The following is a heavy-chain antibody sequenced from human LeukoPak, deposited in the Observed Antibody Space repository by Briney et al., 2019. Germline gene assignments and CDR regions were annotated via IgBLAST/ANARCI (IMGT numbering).Heavy chain of an antibody. V-gene: IGHV4-59*01. Sequence: SETLSLTCTVSGGSISSYYWSWIRQPPGKGLEWIGYIYYSGSTNNNPSLKSRVTISVDTSKNQFSLKLSSVTAADTAVYYCARSLDGSGSYFGFDIWGQGTMVTVSS. D-gene: IGHD3-10*01. CDR3: ARSLDGSGSYFGFDI. J-gene: IGHJ3*02. CDR2: IYYSGST. CDR1: GGSISSYY.